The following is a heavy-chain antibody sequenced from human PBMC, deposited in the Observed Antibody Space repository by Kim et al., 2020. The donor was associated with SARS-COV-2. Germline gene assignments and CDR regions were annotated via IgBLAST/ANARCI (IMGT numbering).Heavy chain of an antibody. V-gene: IGHV3-53*01. Sequence: GGSLRLSCAASGFTVSSNYMSWVRQAPGKGLEWVSVIYSGGSTYYADSVKGRFTISRDNSKNTLYLQMNSLRAEDTAVYYCARIYRSARNRKAVAGPDWYFDLWGRGTLVTVSS. J-gene: IGHJ2*01. CDR3: ARIYRSARNRKAVAGPDWYFDL. CDR2: IYSGGST. D-gene: IGHD6-19*01. CDR1: GFTVSSNY.